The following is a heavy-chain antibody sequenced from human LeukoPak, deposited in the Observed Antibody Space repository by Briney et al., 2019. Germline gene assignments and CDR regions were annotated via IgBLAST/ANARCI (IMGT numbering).Heavy chain of an antibody. V-gene: IGHV4-59*11. D-gene: IGHD3-10*01. J-gene: IGHJ4*02. CDR2: IYYTGNT. CDR3: ARSYNSGSYYPYYFDY. Sequence: PSETLSLTCTVSGGSISSHFWSWVRQPPGKGLEWIGSIYYTGNTNYNPSLKSRITMSVDTSKNQFSLKPSSVTAADTAVYYCARSYNSGSYYPYYFDYWGQGTLVTVSS. CDR1: GGSISSHF.